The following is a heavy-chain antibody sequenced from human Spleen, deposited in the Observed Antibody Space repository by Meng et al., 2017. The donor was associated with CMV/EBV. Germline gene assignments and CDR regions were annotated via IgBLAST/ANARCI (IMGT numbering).Heavy chain of an antibody. V-gene: IGHV3-21*01. J-gene: IGHJ4*02. CDR3: ARGIVTKDGIDF. Sequence: CAASGFIFSRYIINWVRQAPGKGLEWVSSISSNSAYIYYADSVKGRATILRDNVKKSAYLQMNSLRAEDTAVYYCARGIVTKDGIDFWGQGTLVTVSS. D-gene: IGHD2-15*01. CDR1: GFIFSRYI. CDR2: ISSNSAYI.